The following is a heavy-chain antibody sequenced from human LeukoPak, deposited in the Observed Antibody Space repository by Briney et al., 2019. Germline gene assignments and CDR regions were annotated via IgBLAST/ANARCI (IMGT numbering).Heavy chain of an antibody. J-gene: IGHJ4*02. CDR3: VWYCTGTSCYAGLTSN. V-gene: IGHV3-30*04. Sequence: GGSLRLSCAASGFTFSSNAMHWVRQAPGKGLEWVAVISYEGSNKYYADSVKGRFTISRDNSKNTLYLQMNSLRAEDTAVYYCVWYCTGTSCYAGLTSNWGQGTLVTVSS. D-gene: IGHD2-2*01. CDR2: ISYEGSNK. CDR1: GFTFSSNA.